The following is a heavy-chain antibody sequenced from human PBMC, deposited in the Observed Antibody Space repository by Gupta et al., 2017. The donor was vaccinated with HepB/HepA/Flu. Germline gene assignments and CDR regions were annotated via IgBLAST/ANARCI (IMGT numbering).Heavy chain of an antibody. D-gene: IGHD3/OR15-3a*01. CDR3: ARERAGLFDY. J-gene: IGHJ4*02. Sequence: QVQLQESGPGLVKPSETLSLTCTVSGGSITNYFWNWIRQPPGRGLEWIGNIYCNGTTNYNSSLKSRVAISLDTSKRQFSLKVTSVTAADTAVYYCARERAGLFDYWGQGTLVPVSS. CDR2: IYCNGTT. V-gene: IGHV4-59*01. CDR1: GGSITNYF.